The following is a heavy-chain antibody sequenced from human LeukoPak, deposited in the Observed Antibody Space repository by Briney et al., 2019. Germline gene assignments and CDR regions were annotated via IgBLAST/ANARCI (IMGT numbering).Heavy chain of an antibody. CDR3: ARDLYSGYDFRDY. CDR2: ISSSGSTI. Sequence: PGGSLRLSCAASGFTFSDYYMSWIRQAPGKGLEWVSYISSSGSTIYYADSVKGRFTISRDNAKNSLYLQMNSLRAEDTAVYYCARDLYSGYDFRDYWGQGTLVTVSS. CDR1: GFTFSDYY. D-gene: IGHD5-12*01. V-gene: IGHV3-11*01. J-gene: IGHJ4*02.